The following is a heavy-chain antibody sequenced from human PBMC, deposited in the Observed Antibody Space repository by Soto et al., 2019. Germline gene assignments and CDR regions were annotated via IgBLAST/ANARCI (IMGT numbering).Heavy chain of an antibody. CDR2: ISSSSSYT. J-gene: IGHJ4*02. CDR1: GFTFSDYY. Sequence: GGSLRLSCAASGFTFSDYYMSWIRQAPGKGLEWVSYISSSSSYTNYADSVKGRFTISRDNAKNSLYLQMNSLRAEDTAVYYCARSPFDSSGYTTYYFDYWGQGTLVTVSS. CDR3: ARSPFDSSGYTTYYFDY. V-gene: IGHV3-11*06. D-gene: IGHD3-22*01.